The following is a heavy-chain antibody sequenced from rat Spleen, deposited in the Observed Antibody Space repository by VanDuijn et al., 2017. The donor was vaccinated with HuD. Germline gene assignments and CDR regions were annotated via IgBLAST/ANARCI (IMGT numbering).Heavy chain of an antibody. D-gene: IGHD4-3*01. CDR2: ISPSGGGT. V-gene: IGHV5S13*01. CDR3: VRQDTSGYSNWFAY. Sequence: EVQLVESGGGLVQPGGSLQVSCAASGFIFNNYDMAWVRQTPTKGLEWVASISPSGGGTYYRDSVKGRFTVSRDNTRNTQFLQMDSLRSEDTATYYCVRQDTSGYSNWFAYWGQGTLVTVSS. CDR1: GFIFNNYD. J-gene: IGHJ3*01.